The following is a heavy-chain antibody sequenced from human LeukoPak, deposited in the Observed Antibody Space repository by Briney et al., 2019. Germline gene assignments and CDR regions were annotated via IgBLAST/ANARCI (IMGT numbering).Heavy chain of an antibody. CDR2: ISGSGGST. CDR3: AKDRDGYNSPSH. D-gene: IGHD5-12*01. V-gene: IGHV3-23*01. J-gene: IGHJ4*02. Sequence: PGGSLRLSCAASGFTFSSYAMSWVRQAPGKGLEWVSAISGSGGSTYYADSMKGRFTISRDNSKNTLYLQMNSLRAEDTAVYYCAKDRDGYNSPSHWGQGTLVTVSS. CDR1: GFTFSSYA.